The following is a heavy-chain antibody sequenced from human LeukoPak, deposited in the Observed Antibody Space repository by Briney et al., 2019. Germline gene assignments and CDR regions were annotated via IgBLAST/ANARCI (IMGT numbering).Heavy chain of an antibody. CDR3: ARQPMNPREMTYYDFWSGYYTGEDYYGMDV. CDR1: GFTFSTFP. D-gene: IGHD3-3*01. V-gene: IGHV4-39*01. CDR2: IYYSGST. Sequence: KPGGSLRLSCAASGFTFSTFPMNWVRQPPGKGLEWIGSIYYSGSTYYNPSLKSRVTISVDTSKNQFSLKLSSVTAADTAVYYCARQPMNPREMTYYDFWSGYYTGEDYYGMDVWGQGTTVTVSS. J-gene: IGHJ6*02.